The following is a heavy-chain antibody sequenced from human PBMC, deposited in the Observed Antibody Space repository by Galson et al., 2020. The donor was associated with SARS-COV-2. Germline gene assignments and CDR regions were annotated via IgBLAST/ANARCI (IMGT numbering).Heavy chain of an antibody. V-gene: IGHV3-33*01. J-gene: IGHJ4*02. D-gene: IGHD1-26*01. CDR1: GFNLSSYG. CDR2: IWYDGSNK. CDR3: ARGMEWELDY. Sequence: GGSLRLSCAASGFNLSSYGMHWVRQAPGKGLEWVAVIWYDGSNKYYADSVKGRFTISRDNSKNTLYLQMNSLRAEDTAVYYCARGMEWELDYWGQGTLVTVSS.